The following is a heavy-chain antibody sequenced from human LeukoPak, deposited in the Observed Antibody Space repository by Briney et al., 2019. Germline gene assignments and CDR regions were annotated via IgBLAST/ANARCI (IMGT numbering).Heavy chain of an antibody. V-gene: IGHV4-59*08. CDR3: AVRLGDLSTWFDA. CDR2: IYYSGTT. J-gene: IGHJ5*02. Sequence: SETLSLSCTVSGASVSSYYRSWIRQPPGKGLEWIGYIYYSGTTNYNPSLKSRVTISVDTSKNQFSLKLTSVTAADTAVYYCAVRLGDLSTWFDAWDQQTLVTVSS. CDR1: GASVSSYY. D-gene: IGHD3-16*01.